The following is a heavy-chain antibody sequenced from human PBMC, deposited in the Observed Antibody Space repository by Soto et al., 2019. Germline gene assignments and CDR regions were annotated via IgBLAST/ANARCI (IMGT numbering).Heavy chain of an antibody. D-gene: IGHD1-26*01. CDR2: IIPIFGTT. Sequence: ASVKVSCKASGGTFSSYAISWVRQAPGQGLEWMGGIIPIFGTTNYAQKFQGRVTITADESTSTAYMELSSLRSEDTAVYYCACGKQSGVCYSVYWGKGTLVTVSS. CDR1: GGTFSSYA. J-gene: IGHJ4*02. V-gene: IGHV1-69*13. CDR3: ACGKQSGVCYSVY.